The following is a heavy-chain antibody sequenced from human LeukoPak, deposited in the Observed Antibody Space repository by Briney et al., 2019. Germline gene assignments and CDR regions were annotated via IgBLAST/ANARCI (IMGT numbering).Heavy chain of an antibody. V-gene: IGHV3-23*01. Sequence: GGSLRLSCAASGFTFSSYAMSWVRQAPGKGLEWVSAISGSGGSTYYADSVKGRLTISRDNSKNTLYLQMNSLRAEDTAVYYCAKVPYFDWLLYFDYWGQGTLVTVSS. J-gene: IGHJ4*02. CDR2: ISGSGGST. CDR1: GFTFSSYA. CDR3: AKVPYFDWLLYFDY. D-gene: IGHD3-9*01.